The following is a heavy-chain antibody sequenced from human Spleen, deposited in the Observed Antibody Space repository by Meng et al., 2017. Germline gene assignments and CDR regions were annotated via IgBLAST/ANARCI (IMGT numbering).Heavy chain of an antibody. CDR1: GFYFNNAW. CDR3: ARVRRGYCSSTSCYIGDY. CDR2: ISSSSSYI. Sequence: GESLKISCAASGFYFNNAWMSWVRQAPGKGLEWVSSISSSSSYIYYADSVKGRFTISRDNAKNSLYLQMNSLRAEDTAVYYCARVRRGYCSSTSCYIGDYWGQGTLVTVSS. V-gene: IGHV3-21*01. J-gene: IGHJ4*02. D-gene: IGHD2-2*02.